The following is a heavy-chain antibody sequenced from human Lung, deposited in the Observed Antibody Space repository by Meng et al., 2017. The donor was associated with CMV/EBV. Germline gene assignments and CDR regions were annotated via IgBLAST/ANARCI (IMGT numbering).Heavy chain of an antibody. D-gene: IGHD3-10*01. Sequence: QLQLQESGPGLVKPSQTLSLTCTVSGGSFSSDDFYWSWLRQPPGKGLEWIGYIYNSGSNYYNPSLKSRVSISVDTSKNQFSLKLTSVTAADTAVYHCLRGSGGSVWGQGTLVTVSS. J-gene: IGHJ1*01. V-gene: IGHV4-30-4*08. CDR2: IYNSGSN. CDR1: GGSFSSDDFY. CDR3: LRGSGGSV.